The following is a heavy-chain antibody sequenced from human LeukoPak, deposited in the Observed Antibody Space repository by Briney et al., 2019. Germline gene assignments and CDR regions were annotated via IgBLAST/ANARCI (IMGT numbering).Heavy chain of an antibody. CDR2: ISSSGSTI. J-gene: IGHJ6*02. Sequence: GGSLRLSCAASGFTFSSYAMSWVRQAPGKGLEWVSYISSSGSTIYYADSVKGRFTISRDNAKNSLYLQMNSLRAEDTAVYYCAAGGDFWSGYYYYGMDVWGQGTTVTVSS. CDR3: AAGGDFWSGYYYYGMDV. D-gene: IGHD3-3*01. V-gene: IGHV3-48*04. CDR1: GFTFSSYA.